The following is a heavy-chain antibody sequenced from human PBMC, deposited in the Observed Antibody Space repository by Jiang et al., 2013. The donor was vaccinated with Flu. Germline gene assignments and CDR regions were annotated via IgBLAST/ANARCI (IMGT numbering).Heavy chain of an antibody. CDR3: AKTSIAVAGTVGGSYYVNWFDP. V-gene: IGHV6-1*01. CDR1: GDSVSSTRVT. J-gene: IGHJ5*02. D-gene: IGHD6-19*01. Sequence: QTLSLTCAISGDSVSSTRVTWTWIRQSPSRGLEWLGRTYYRSKWYNDYAVSVKSRITINPDTSKNQFSLQLNSVTPEDTAVYYCAKTSIAVAGTVGGSYYVNWFDPWGQGTLVTVSS. CDR2: TYYRSKWYN.